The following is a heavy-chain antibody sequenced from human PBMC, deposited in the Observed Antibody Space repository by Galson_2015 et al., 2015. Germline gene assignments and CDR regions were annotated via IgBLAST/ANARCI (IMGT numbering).Heavy chain of an antibody. J-gene: IGHJ4*02. CDR3: ARDPLWDRTVGFDY. CDR2: INSDGTDK. Sequence: SLRLSCAASGFTSSSDWMHWVRQAPGKGLVWVSRINSDGTDKTYADSVKGRFTISRDNAKNTLYLQMNSLRAEDTAVYYCARDPLWDRTVGFDYWGQGTLVTVSS. V-gene: IGHV3-74*01. CDR1: GFTSSSDW. D-gene: IGHD3-16*01.